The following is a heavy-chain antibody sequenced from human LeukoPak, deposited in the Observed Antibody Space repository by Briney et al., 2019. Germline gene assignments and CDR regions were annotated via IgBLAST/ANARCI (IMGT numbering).Heavy chain of an antibody. CDR1: GFTFSSYA. CDR2: ISGSGGST. Sequence: GGSLRLSCAASGFTFSSYAMSWVRQAPGKGLEWVSAISGSGGSTYYADSVKGRFTISGDNSKNTLYLQMNSLRAEDMAVYYCSTNHLVVPAAIEVFDYWGQGTLVTVSS. CDR3: STNHLVVPAAIEVFDY. D-gene: IGHD2-2*02. J-gene: IGHJ4*02. V-gene: IGHV3-23*01.